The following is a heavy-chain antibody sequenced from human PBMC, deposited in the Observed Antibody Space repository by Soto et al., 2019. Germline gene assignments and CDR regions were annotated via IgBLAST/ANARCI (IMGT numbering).Heavy chain of an antibody. CDR1: GFTFSSYA. CDR2: ISGSDGST. D-gene: IGHD6-13*01. V-gene: IGHV3-23*01. J-gene: IGHJ4*02. Sequence: EVQLLESGGGLVQPGGSLRLSCAASGFTFSSYAMNWVRQAPGQGLEWVSVISGSDGSTYSADSVKGRFTISRDNSKNTLNLQMNSLRAEDTAVYYCARRSSSWYFDYWGQGTLVTVSS. CDR3: ARRSSSWYFDY.